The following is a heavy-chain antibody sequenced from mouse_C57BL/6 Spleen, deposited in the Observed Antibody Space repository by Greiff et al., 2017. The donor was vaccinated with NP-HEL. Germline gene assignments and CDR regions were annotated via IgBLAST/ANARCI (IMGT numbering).Heavy chain of an antibody. D-gene: IGHD2-1*01. Sequence: EVQLQQSGPELVKPGASVKISCKASGYTFTDYYMNWVKQSHGKSLEWIGDINPNNGGTSYNQKFKGKATLTVDKSSSTAYMELRSLTSEDSAVYYCAREDLLWSYYFDYWGQGTTLTVSS. J-gene: IGHJ2*01. V-gene: IGHV1-26*01. CDR1: GYTFTDYY. CDR3: AREDLLWSYYFDY. CDR2: INPNNGGT.